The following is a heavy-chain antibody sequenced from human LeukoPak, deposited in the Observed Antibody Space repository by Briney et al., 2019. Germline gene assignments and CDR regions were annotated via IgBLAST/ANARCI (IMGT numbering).Heavy chain of an antibody. J-gene: IGHJ3*02. Sequence: GGSLRLSCAASGFTFSSYSMNWVRQAPGKGLEWVSSISSSSSYIYYADSVKGRFTISRDNAKNSLYPQMNSLRAEDTAVYYCARDVASVAFDIWGQGTMVTVSS. V-gene: IGHV3-21*01. CDR1: GFTFSSYS. CDR2: ISSSSSYI. CDR3: ARDVASVAFDI. D-gene: IGHD2-21*01.